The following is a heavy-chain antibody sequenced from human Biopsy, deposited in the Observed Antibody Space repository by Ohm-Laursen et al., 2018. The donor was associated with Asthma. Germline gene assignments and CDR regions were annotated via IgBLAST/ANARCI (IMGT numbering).Heavy chain of an antibody. V-gene: IGHV3-7*01. Sequence: GSLRLSCAASGFTFGDYWMSWVRQVPGKGLEWVANIKHDGSGKNHVDSLKGRFTISRDNAKNSLYLQMNSLRAEDTAVYYCARTFHFWSPYHAEHYQLWGQGTLVTVSS. CDR2: IKHDGSGK. J-gene: IGHJ1*01. CDR1: GFTFGDYW. CDR3: ARTFHFWSPYHAEHYQL. D-gene: IGHD3-3*01.